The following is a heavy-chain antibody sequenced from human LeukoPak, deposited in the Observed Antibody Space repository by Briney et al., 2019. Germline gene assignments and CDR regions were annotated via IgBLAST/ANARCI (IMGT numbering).Heavy chain of an antibody. CDR1: GGTFSSYT. D-gene: IGHD3-22*01. V-gene: IGHV1-69*02. J-gene: IGHJ4*02. CDR3: ASTYYYDSSGYYRYDY. CDR2: IIPILGIA. Sequence: SVKVSCKASGGTFSSYTISWVRQAPGQGLEWMGRIIPILGIANYAQKFQGRVTITADKSTNTAYMELSSLRSEDTAVYYCASTYYYDSSGYYRYDYWGPGTLVTVSS.